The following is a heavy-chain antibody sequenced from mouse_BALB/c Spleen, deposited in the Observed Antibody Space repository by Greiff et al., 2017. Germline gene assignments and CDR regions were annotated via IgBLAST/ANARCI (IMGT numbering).Heavy chain of an antibody. V-gene: IGHV5-17*02. D-gene: IGHD2-14*01. CDR2: ISSGSSTI. Sequence: EVQVVESGGGLVQPGGSRKLSCAASGFTFSSFGLHWARQAPEKGLEWVAYISSGSSTIYYADTVKGRFTISRDNPKTTLFLQITRLRSEDTAMYYCARENKYEAMDYWGQGTSVTVSS. CDR1: GFTFSSFG. J-gene: IGHJ4*01. CDR3: ARENKYEAMDY.